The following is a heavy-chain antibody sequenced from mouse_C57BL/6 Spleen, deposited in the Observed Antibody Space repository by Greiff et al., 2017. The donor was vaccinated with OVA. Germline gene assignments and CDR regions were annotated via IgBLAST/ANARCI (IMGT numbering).Heavy chain of an antibody. CDR2: IYPGDGDT. CDR3: ARQPAGYAMDY. CDR1: GYAFSSYW. J-gene: IGHJ4*01. Sequence: QVQLQQSGAELVKPGASVKISCKASGYAFSSYWMNWVKQRPGKGLEWIGQIYPGDGDTNYNGKFKGKATLTADKSSSTAYMQSSSLTSEDSAVYFCARQPAGYAMDYWGQGTSVTVSS. V-gene: IGHV1-80*01.